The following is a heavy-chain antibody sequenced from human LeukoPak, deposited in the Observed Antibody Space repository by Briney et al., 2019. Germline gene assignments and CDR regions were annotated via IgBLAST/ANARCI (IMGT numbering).Heavy chain of an antibody. Sequence: GGSLRLSCAASGFTFSSYSMNWVRQAPGKGLEWVSSISSSSSYIYYADSVKGRFTISRDNSKNTLYLQMNSLRAEDTAVYYCARDCSGGDCYSGTYYYYGMDVWGQGTTVTVSS. V-gene: IGHV3-21*01. J-gene: IGHJ6*02. CDR3: ARDCSGGDCYSGTYYYYGMDV. D-gene: IGHD2-21*02. CDR1: GFTFSSYS. CDR2: ISSSSSYI.